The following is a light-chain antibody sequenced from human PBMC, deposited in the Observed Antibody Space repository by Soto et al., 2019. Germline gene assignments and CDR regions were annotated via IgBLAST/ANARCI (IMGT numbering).Light chain of an antibody. CDR3: SSSAGTNSFVL. CDR1: SSEIGGYNS. Sequence: QSVLTQPPSASGSPGQSVTISCTGTSSEIGGYNSVSWYQQHPGKAPKLMIYEVNKRPLGVPERFSGSKSGNTASLTVSGLQADDEADYYCSSSAGTNSFVLFGGGTKLTVL. J-gene: IGLJ3*02. V-gene: IGLV2-8*01. CDR2: EVN.